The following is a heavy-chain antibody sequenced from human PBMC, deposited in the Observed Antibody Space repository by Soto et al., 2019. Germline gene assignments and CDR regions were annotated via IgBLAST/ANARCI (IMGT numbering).Heavy chain of an antibody. CDR1: GYTFTSYA. D-gene: IGHD3-22*01. CDR2: INAGNGNT. CDR3: ARDLDDSSGYYYVVLAD. V-gene: IGHV1-3*01. J-gene: IGHJ4*02. Sequence: ASVKVSCKASGYTFTSYAMHWVRQAPGQRLEWMGWINAGNGNTKYSQKFQGRVTITRDTSASTAYMELSSLRSEDTAVYYCARDLDDSSGYYYVVLADWGQGTLVTVSS.